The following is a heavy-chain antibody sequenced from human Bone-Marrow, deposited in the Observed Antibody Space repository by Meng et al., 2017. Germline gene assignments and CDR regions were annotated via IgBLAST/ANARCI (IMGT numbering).Heavy chain of an antibody. CDR3: ARDNPFTYYYGSGSYSFDY. CDR1: GGSISSSSYY. CDR2: IYYSGST. D-gene: IGHD3-10*01. Sequence: SETLSLTCTVSGGSISSSSYYWGWIRQPPGKGLEWIGSIYYSGSTYYNPSLKSRVTISVDTSKNQFSLKLSSVTAADTAVYYCARDNPFTYYYGSGSYSFDYWGQGTLVTVSS. V-gene: IGHV4-39*07. J-gene: IGHJ4*02.